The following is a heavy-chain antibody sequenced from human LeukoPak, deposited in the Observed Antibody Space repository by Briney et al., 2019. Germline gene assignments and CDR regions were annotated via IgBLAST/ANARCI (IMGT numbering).Heavy chain of an antibody. CDR3: AVVDSSGWYCHDY. CDR2: ISYDGSNK. V-gene: IGHV3-30-3*01. CDR1: GFTFSSYA. D-gene: IGHD6-19*01. Sequence: GGSLRLSCAASGFTFSSYAMHWVRQAPGKGLEWVAVISYDGSNKYYADSVKGRFTISRDNSKNTLYLQMNSLRAEDTAVYYCAVVDSSGWYCHDYWGQGTLVTVSS. J-gene: IGHJ4*02.